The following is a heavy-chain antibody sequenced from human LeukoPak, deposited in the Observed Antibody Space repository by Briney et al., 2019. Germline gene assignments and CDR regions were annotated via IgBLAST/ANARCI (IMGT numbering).Heavy chain of an antibody. J-gene: IGHJ4*02. CDR3: ARGPRYMGNSWYSPVDY. CDR1: GGSFSGYY. V-gene: IGHV4-34*01. Sequence: PSETLSLTCAVYGGSFSGYYWSWIRQPPGKGLEWIGEINHSGSTNYNPSLKSRVTISVDTSKNQFSLKLSSVTAADTAVYYCARGPRYMGNSWYSPVDYWGQGTLVTVSS. D-gene: IGHD6-13*01. CDR2: INHSGST.